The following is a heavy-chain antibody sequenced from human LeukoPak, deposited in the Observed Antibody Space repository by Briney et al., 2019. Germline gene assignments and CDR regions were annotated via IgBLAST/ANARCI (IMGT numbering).Heavy chain of an antibody. Sequence: EASVKVSCKASGYTFTGYYMHWVRQAPGQGLEWMGRINPNSGGTNYAQKFQGRVTMTRDTSISTAYMELSRLRSDDTAVYYCASGGSPKSVWFDPWGQGTLVTVSS. V-gene: IGHV1-2*06. J-gene: IGHJ5*02. CDR3: ASGGSPKSVWFDP. CDR1: GYTFTGYY. D-gene: IGHD1-26*01. CDR2: INPNSGGT.